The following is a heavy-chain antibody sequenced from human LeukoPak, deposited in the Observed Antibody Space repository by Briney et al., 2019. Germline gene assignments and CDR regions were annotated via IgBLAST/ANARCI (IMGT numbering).Heavy chain of an antibody. V-gene: IGHV4-30-4*01. D-gene: IGHD4-17*01. CDR2: IYYSGST. J-gene: IGHJ4*02. CDR1: GGSISSGDYY. Sequence: SQTLSLTCTVSGGSISSGDYYWSWIRQPPGKGLEWIGYIYYSGSTYYNPSLKSRVTISVDTSKNQFSLKLSSVTAADTAVYYCAREGEPLDGDYGGYFDYWGQGTLVTVSS. CDR3: AREGEPLDGDYGGYFDY.